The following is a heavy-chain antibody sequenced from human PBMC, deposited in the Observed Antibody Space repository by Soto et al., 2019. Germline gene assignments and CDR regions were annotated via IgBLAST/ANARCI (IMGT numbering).Heavy chain of an antibody. CDR3: AYSGSYFDY. D-gene: IGHD1-26*01. J-gene: IGHJ4*02. CDR1: GFTFSNYW. CDR2: IKKDGSEK. Sequence: EVQLVESGGGLVQPGGSLRLSCIASGFTFSNYWMSWVRQAPGKGLEWVATIKKDGSEKDYVDSVKGRFTISRDNAKNALYLQMNSLRAEDTVVYYCAYSGSYFDYWGQGTLVTVSS. V-gene: IGHV3-7*01.